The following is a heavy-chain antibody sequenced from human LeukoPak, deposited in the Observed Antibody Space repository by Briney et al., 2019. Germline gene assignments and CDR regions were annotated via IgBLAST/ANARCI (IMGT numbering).Heavy chain of an antibody. CDR3: ARDEQWLAPNAFDI. D-gene: IGHD6-19*01. Sequence: ASVKVSCKASGYTFTSYGISWVRQAPGQGLKWMGWISAYNGNTNYAQKLQGRVTMTTDTSTSTAYMELRSLRSDDTAVYYCARDEQWLAPNAFDIWGQGTMVTVSS. V-gene: IGHV1-18*01. CDR2: ISAYNGNT. CDR1: GYTFTSYG. J-gene: IGHJ3*02.